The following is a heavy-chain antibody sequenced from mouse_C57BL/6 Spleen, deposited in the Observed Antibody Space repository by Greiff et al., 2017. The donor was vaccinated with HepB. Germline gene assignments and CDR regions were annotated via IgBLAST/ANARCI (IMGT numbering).Heavy chain of an antibody. V-gene: IGHV1-52*01. J-gene: IGHJ1*03. D-gene: IGHD1-1*01. CDR3: AITTVVPHWYFDV. CDR1: GYTFTSYW. Sequence: QVQLQQSGAELVRPGSSVKLSCKASGYTFTSYWMHWVKQRPIQGLEWIGNIDPSDSETHYNQKFKDKATLTVDKSSSTAYMQLSSLTSEDSAVYYCAITTVVPHWYFDVWGTGTTVTVSS. CDR2: IDPSDSET.